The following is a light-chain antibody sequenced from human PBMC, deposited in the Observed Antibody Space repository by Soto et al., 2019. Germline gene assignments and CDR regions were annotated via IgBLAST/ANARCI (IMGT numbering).Light chain of an antibody. J-gene: IGKJ3*01. CDR3: QHYHNLPPFT. CDR2: GAS. V-gene: IGKV1-33*01. CDR1: QDIRTS. Sequence: DIQMTQSPSSLSASVGARVSITCQASQDIRTSLSWFQQKPGRAPQLLIYGASYLETGVPSRFRGSGSGTDFTFTINSLQPEDIATYYCQHYHNLPPFTFGPGTRVDVK.